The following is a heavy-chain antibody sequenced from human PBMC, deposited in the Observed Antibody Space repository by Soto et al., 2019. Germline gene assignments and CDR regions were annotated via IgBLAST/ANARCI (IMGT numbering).Heavy chain of an antibody. V-gene: IGHV4-34*01. CDR2: INHSGST. CDR3: ARGGDSSGYYASRPIYYFDY. D-gene: IGHD3-22*01. Sequence: QVQLQQWGAGLLKPSETLSLTCAVYGGSFSGYYWSWIRQPPGKGLEWIGEINHSGSTNYNPSLKSRVTISVDTSKNQFSLKLSSVTTADTAVYYCARGGDSSGYYASRPIYYFDYWGQGTLVTVSS. J-gene: IGHJ4*02. CDR1: GGSFSGYY.